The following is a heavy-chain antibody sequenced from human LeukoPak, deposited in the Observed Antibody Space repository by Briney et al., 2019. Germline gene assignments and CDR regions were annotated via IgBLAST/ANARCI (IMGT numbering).Heavy chain of an antibody. CDR1: GFTFRSHA. D-gene: IGHD2-21*01. CDR2: IYENGGTT. Sequence: GGSLRLSCVGSGFTFRSHAMSWVRRAPEKGLEFVSGIYENGGTTYYTDSVKGRFSISRDNSKNTLYLQMDSLRGEDTAVYYCAKDFRIGYSAHFDYWGQGALVTVSS. J-gene: IGHJ4*02. CDR3: AKDFRIGYSAHFDY. V-gene: IGHV3-23*01.